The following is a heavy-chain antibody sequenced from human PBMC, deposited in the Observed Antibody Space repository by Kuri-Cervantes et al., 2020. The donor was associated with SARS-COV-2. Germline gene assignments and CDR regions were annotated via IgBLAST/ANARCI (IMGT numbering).Heavy chain of an antibody. D-gene: IGHD3-16*01. V-gene: IGHV4-34*01. CDR3: ARSFGLRFDY. CDR2: INHSGST. Sequence: SETLSLTCAVYGGSFSGYYWSWIRKPPGKGLEWIGEINHSGSTNYNSSLKRRVTISIDTSKTQFSLKLTSVTAADTAVYYCARSFGLRFDYWGQGGLVTVSS. CDR1: GGSFSGYY. J-gene: IGHJ4*02.